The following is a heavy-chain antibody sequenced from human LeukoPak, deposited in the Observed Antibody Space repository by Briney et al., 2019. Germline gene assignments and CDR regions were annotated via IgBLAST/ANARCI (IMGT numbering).Heavy chain of an antibody. CDR2: IYYSGGT. CDR3: ARESGHSSGYDALDV. CDR1: GGSISSYY. J-gene: IGHJ3*01. V-gene: IGHV4-59*01. Sequence: TSETLSLTCTVSGGSISSYYWSWIRQPPGKGLEWIGYIYYSGGTNYNPSLKSRVTMSLDTSKNQISLMLTSVTAADTAVYYCARESGHSSGYDALDVWGQGTKVTVSS. D-gene: IGHD3-22*01.